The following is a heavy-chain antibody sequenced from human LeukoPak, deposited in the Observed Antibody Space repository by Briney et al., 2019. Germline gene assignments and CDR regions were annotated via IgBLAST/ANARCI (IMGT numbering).Heavy chain of an antibody. Sequence: SETLSLTCTVSGGSISSSSYYWGWIRQPPGKGLEWIGSIYYSGSTYYNPSLKSRVTISVDTSKNQFSLKLSSVTAADTAVYYCARVGGIYYDSSGYYYFDYWGQGTLVTVSS. CDR3: ARVGGIYYDSSGYYYFDY. V-gene: IGHV4-39*07. J-gene: IGHJ4*02. CDR1: GGSISSSSYY. CDR2: IYYSGST. D-gene: IGHD3-22*01.